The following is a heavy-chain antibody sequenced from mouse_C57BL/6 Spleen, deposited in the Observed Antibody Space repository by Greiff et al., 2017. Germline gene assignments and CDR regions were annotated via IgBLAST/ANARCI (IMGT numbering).Heavy chain of an antibody. J-gene: IGHJ3*01. CDR3: TRREGLRKFAY. CDR1: GYTFTDYE. Sequence: VQLQQSGAELVRPGASVTLSCKASGYTFTDYEMHWVKQTPVHGLEWIGAIDPETGGTAYNQKFKGKAIPTADKSSSTAYMELRSLTSEDSAVYYCTRREGLRKFAYWGQGTLVTVSA. D-gene: IGHD2-4*01. V-gene: IGHV1-15*01. CDR2: IDPETGGT.